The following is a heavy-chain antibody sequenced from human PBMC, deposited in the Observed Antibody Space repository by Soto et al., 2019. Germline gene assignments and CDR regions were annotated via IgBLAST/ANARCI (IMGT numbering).Heavy chain of an antibody. D-gene: IGHD3-10*01. Sequence: EVQLVESGGGLVKPGESLRLSCAASGFTFNTYSMNWVRQATGKWLEWVSSISTGGSSIVYADSVRGRFSISRDNTNNSLYLQMNSLRAEDTAVYYCARHHFGSSSDYWGHGTLVTVSS. V-gene: IGHV3-21*01. J-gene: IGHJ4*01. CDR1: GFTFNTYS. CDR2: ISTGGSSI. CDR3: ARHHFGSSSDY.